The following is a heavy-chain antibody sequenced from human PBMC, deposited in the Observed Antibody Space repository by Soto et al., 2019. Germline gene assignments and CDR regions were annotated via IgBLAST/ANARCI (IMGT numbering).Heavy chain of an antibody. V-gene: IGHV3-23*01. CDR2: ISGSVGST. D-gene: IGHD3-9*01. CDR1: GFTFSNYA. Sequence: GGSLRLSCTASGFTFSNYAVSWVRQAPGKGLEWVSSISGSVGSTYYADSVKGRFTISRDNSKNTLYLQMNSLRAEDTAVYYCAKDPKPRGYFDWAPSDYWGQGTLVTVSS. J-gene: IGHJ4*02. CDR3: AKDPKPRGYFDWAPSDY.